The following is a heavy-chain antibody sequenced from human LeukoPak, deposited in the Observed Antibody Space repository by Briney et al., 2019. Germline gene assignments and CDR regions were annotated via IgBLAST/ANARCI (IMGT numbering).Heavy chain of an antibody. CDR3: ATLYYYDSSGYYRN. J-gene: IGHJ4*02. CDR2: IIPIFGTA. Sequence: GSSVKVSCKASVGTFSSYAISWVRQAPGQGLEWMGGIIPIFGTANYAQKFQGRVTITADESTSTAYMELSSLRSEDTAVYYCATLYYYDSSGYYRNWGPGTLVTVSS. CDR1: VGTFSSYA. D-gene: IGHD3-22*01. V-gene: IGHV1-69*01.